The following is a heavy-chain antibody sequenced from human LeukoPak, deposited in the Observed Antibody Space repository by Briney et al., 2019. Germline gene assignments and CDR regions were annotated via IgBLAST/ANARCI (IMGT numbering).Heavy chain of an antibody. V-gene: IGHV3-33*08. J-gene: IGHJ6*03. Sequence: GGSLRLSCAASGFTFSSYGMHWVRQAPGKGLGWVAVIWYDGSNKYYADSVKGRFTISRDNSKNTLYLQMNSLRAEDTAVYYCATNRAQNDFWSGYSDYYYYMDVWGKGTTVTVSS. CDR3: ATNRAQNDFWSGYSDYYYYMDV. CDR2: IWYDGSNK. CDR1: GFTFSSYG. D-gene: IGHD3-3*01.